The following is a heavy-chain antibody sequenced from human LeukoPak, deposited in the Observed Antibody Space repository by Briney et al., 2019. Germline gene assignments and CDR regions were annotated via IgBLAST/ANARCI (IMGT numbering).Heavy chain of an antibody. Sequence: PGGSLRLSCTASGFSFSSYGMNSVRQAPGKGLEWVSYISSSGSTIYYADSVKGRFTISRDNAKNSLYLQMNSLRDEDTAVYYCARGYASSYWGQGTLVTVSS. CDR1: GFSFSSYG. D-gene: IGHD2-2*01. J-gene: IGHJ4*02. V-gene: IGHV3-48*03. CDR2: ISSSGSTI. CDR3: ARGYASSY.